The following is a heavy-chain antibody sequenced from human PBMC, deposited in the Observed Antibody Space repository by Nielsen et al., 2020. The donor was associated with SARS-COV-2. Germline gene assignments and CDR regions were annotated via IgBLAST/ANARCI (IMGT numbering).Heavy chain of an antibody. CDR1: GYTFTSYG. J-gene: IGHJ5*02. CDR3: ARTPVRITIFGVVNPGNWFDP. D-gene: IGHD3-3*01. CDR2: ISAYNGNT. V-gene: IGHV1-18*04. Sequence: ASVKVSCKASGYTFTSYGISWVRQAPGQGLEWMGWISAYNGNTNYAQKLQGRVTMTTDTSTSTAYTELRSLRSDDTAVYYCARTPVRITIFGVVNPGNWFDPWGQGTLVTVS.